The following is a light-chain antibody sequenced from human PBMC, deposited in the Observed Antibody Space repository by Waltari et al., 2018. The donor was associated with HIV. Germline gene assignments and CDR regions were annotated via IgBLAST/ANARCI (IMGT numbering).Light chain of an antibody. CDR2: VVS. V-gene: IGLV2-18*02. CDR3: SSYTSSSTRV. CDR1: SSDVGSYNR. Sequence: QSALTQPPSVSGSPGQSVTISCTGTSSDVGSYNRVSWYQQPPGTAPKLMIYVVSNRPSGVPDRVSGSKSGNTASLTISGLQAEDEADYYCSSYTSSSTRVFGGGTKLTVL. J-gene: IGLJ3*02.